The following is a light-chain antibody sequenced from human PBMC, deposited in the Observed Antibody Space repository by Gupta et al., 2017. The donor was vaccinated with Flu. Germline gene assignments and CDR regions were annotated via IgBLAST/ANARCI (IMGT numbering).Light chain of an antibody. J-gene: IGKJ4*01. CDR3: QQDGSSPIA. CDR1: QSVSSSY. V-gene: IGKV3-20*01. Sequence: EIVVTQSPGTLSLSPGERATLSCRASQSVSSSYLAWYQQKPGQAPRLLIYGASSRATGIPDRFSGSGSGTXFTLTIXRLEPEDFAVYYCQQDGSSPIAFGXGTKVEIK. CDR2: GAS.